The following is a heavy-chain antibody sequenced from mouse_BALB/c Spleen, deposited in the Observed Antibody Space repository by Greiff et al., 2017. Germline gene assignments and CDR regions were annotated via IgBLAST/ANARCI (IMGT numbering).Heavy chain of an antibody. CDR1: GFTFSSFG. V-gene: IGHV5-17*02. CDR2: ISSGSSTI. Sequence: VQLKESGGGLVQPGGSRKLSCAASGFTFSSFGMHWVRQAPEKGLEWVAYISSGSSTIYYADTVKGRFTIPRDNPKNTLFLQMTSLRSEDTAMYYCARQGIYDGYYDYAMDYWGQGTSVTVSS. J-gene: IGHJ4*01. CDR3: ARQGIYDGYYDYAMDY. D-gene: IGHD2-3*01.